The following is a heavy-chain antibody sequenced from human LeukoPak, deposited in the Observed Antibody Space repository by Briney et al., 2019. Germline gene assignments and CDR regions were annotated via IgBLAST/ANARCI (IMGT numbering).Heavy chain of an antibody. Sequence: PSETLSLTCAVYGGSFSGYYWSWIRQPPGKGLEWIGEINHSGSTNYNPSLKSRVTISVDKSKNQFSLKLSSVTAADTAVYYCVGDHRYYYDSSGSIDYWGQGTLVTVSS. CDR1: GGSFSGYY. CDR2: INHSGST. J-gene: IGHJ4*02. D-gene: IGHD3-22*01. V-gene: IGHV4-34*01. CDR3: VGDHRYYYDSSGSIDY.